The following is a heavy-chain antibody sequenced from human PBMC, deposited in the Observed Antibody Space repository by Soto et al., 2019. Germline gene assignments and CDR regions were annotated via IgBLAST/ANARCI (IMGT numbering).Heavy chain of an antibody. V-gene: IGHV1-18*01. CDR1: GYTFTSYG. Sequence: ASVKVSCKASGYTFTSYGISLVRQAPGQGLEWMGWISAYNGNTNYAQKLQGRVTMTTDTSTSTAYMELRSLRSDDTAVYYCARAEVVPAARNYYYYGMDVWVQGTTVTVSS. J-gene: IGHJ6*02. CDR3: ARAEVVPAARNYYYYGMDV. D-gene: IGHD2-2*01. CDR2: ISAYNGNT.